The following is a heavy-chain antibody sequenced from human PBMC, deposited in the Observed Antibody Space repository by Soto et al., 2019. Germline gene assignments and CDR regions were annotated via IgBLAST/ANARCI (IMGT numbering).Heavy chain of an antibody. D-gene: IGHD3-22*01. CDR1: GGTFSSYA. Sequence: ASVKVSCKASGGTFSSYAIGWVRQAPGQGLEWMGGIIPIFGTANYAQKFQGRVTITADKSTSTAYMELSSLRSEDTAVYYCARLYYYDSSGYSFDYWGQGTLVTVSS. J-gene: IGHJ4*02. CDR2: IIPIFGTA. V-gene: IGHV1-69*06. CDR3: ARLYYYDSSGYSFDY.